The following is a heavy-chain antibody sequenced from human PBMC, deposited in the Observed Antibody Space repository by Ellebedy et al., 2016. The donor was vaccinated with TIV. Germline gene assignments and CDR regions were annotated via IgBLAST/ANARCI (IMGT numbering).Heavy chain of an antibody. V-gene: IGHV4-59*12. J-gene: IGHJ4*02. CDR1: GGSINNYH. CDR2: IYHRGNT. D-gene: IGHD3-10*01. Sequence: MPSETLSLTCTVSGGSINNYHWSWVRQPPGKGLEWIGTIYHRGNTNYNPSLKSRVTMSIDTSKNQFSLNLSFGTAADTAVYFCARRTTMVRGIDYWGQGTLVTVSS. CDR3: ARRTTMVRGIDY.